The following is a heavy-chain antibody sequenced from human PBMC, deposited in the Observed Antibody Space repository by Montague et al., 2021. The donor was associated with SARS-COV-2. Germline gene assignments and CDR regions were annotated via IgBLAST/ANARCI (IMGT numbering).Heavy chain of an antibody. CDR1: GGSFSGYY. CDR3: ARVRAVPAAMRRFSLGRGYNGMDV. D-gene: IGHD2-2*01. CDR2: INHSGST. J-gene: IGHJ6*02. V-gene: IGHV4-34*01. Sequence: SETLSLTCAVYGGSFSGYYWSWIRQPPGKGLEWIGEINHSGSTNYNPSLKSRVTISVDTSKNQFSLKLSSVTAADTAVYYCARVRAVPAAMRRFSLGRGYNGMDVWGQGTTVTVSS.